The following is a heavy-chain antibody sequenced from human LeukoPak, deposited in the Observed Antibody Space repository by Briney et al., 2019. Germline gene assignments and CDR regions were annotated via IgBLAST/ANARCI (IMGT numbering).Heavy chain of an antibody. Sequence: PGGCLRLSCAASGYTFSSYDVHWVRQAPGKGLEWVAMISHDGDYAEYADSVKGRFTISRDNSKKTMHVEMRSLRAEDTAVYYCWVGFCSFSTCYEWRDGYYQFDVWGKGTTVIVSS. CDR2: ISHDGDYA. D-gene: IGHD2-2*01. V-gene: IGHV3-30*03. CDR3: WVGFCSFSTCYEWRDGYYQFDV. J-gene: IGHJ6*03. CDR1: GYTFSSYD.